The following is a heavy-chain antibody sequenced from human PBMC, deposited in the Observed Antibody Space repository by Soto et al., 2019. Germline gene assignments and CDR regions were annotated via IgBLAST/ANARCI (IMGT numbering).Heavy chain of an antibody. Sequence: ASVKVSCKASGYTYTGYFIHWVRQAPGQGLEWMGWINPRSGDTNYAQNFQGRVTMTRDTSITTAYMELSTLRSDDTAVYYCAKGWEVIMGAHYWGQGALVTVSS. V-gene: IGHV1-2*02. J-gene: IGHJ4*02. CDR3: AKGWEVIMGAHY. CDR1: GYTYTGYF. D-gene: IGHD1-26*01. CDR2: INPRSGDT.